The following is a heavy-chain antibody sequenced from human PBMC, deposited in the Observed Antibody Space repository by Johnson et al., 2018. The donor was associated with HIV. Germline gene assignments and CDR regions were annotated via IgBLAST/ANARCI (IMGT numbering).Heavy chain of an antibody. CDR2: IKQDGGER. CDR3: AKRYRGSLRDTFDI. CDR1: GFTFSSYW. D-gene: IGHD1-26*01. J-gene: IGHJ3*02. Sequence: VQLVESGGGLVQPGGSLRLSCVASGFTFSSYWMTWVRQAPGKGLECVANIKQDGGERYYVDSVKGRFTISRDNSKKSLYLQMNSLRAEDTAVYYCAKRYRGSLRDTFDIWGQGTMVTVSS. V-gene: IGHV3-7*05.